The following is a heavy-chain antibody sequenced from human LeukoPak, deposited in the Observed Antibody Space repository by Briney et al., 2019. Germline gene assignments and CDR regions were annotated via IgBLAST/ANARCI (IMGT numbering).Heavy chain of an antibody. J-gene: IGHJ4*02. CDR1: GFTFSSYA. D-gene: IGHD6-19*01. V-gene: IGHV3-30-3*01. Sequence: GGSLRLSCAASGFTFSSYAMHWVRQAPGKGLEWVAVISYDGSNKYYADSVKGRFTISRDNSKNTLYLQMNSLRAEDTAVYYCARAIAVKLAPFDYWGQGTLVTVSS. CDR2: ISYDGSNK. CDR3: ARAIAVKLAPFDY.